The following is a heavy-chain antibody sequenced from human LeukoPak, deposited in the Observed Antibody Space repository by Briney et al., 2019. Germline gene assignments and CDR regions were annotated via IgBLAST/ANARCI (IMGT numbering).Heavy chain of an antibody. D-gene: IGHD6-13*01. CDR3: ARDRLLVPYYFDY. J-gene: IGHJ4*02. CDR1: GFTFSSYG. Sequence: PGGSLRLSCAASGFTFSSYGMHWVRQAPGKGLEWVAVIWYDGSNKYYADSVKGRFTISRDSSKNTLYLQMNSLRAEETAVYYCARDRLLVPYYFDYWGQGTLVTVSS. V-gene: IGHV3-33*01. CDR2: IWYDGSNK.